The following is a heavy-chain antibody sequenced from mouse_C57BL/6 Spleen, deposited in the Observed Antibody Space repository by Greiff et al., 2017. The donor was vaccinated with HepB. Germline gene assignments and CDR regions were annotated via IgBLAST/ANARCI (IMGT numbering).Heavy chain of an antibody. Sequence: VQLKQPGAELVKPGASVKLSCKASGYTFTSYWMHWVKQRPGQGLEWIGMIHPNSGSTNYNEKFKSKATLTVDKSSSTAYMQLSSLTSEDSAVYYCARGYGKDYAMDYWGQGTSVTVSS. CDR2: IHPNSGST. V-gene: IGHV1-64*01. CDR3: ARGYGKDYAMDY. CDR1: GYTFTSYW. D-gene: IGHD2-10*02. J-gene: IGHJ4*01.